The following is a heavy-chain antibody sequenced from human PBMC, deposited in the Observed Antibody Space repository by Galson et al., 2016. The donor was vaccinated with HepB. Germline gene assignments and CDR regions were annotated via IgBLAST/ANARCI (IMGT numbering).Heavy chain of an antibody. V-gene: IGHV2-5*01. Sequence: PALVKPTQTLTLTCTFSGFSLNIDGEGVGWIRQPPGKALEWLALVYWNDDKRYSPSLKTRLTITKDASKKQVFLKMTNMDPADTATYYCAHIGLRIGDLLLDYWGQGARVTVSS. CDR3: AHIGLRIGDLLLDY. J-gene: IGHJ4*02. CDR2: VYWNDDK. D-gene: IGHD2-15*01. CDR1: GFSLNIDGEG.